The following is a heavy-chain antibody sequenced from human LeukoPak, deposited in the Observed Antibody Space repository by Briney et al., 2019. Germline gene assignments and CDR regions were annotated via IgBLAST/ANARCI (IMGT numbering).Heavy chain of an antibody. J-gene: IGHJ3*02. V-gene: IGHV3-23*01. D-gene: IGHD2-21*01. Sequence: GGSPRLSCVASGFAFSTSGMSWFRQAPGRGPEWVSGTSETGGARYYADSVRGRFTISKDNSKNTLFLQMDNLRAEDTALYYCAKAIARHRDLDAFDIWGQGTLVSVSS. CDR1: GFAFSTSG. CDR2: TSETGGAR. CDR3: AKAIARHRDLDAFDI.